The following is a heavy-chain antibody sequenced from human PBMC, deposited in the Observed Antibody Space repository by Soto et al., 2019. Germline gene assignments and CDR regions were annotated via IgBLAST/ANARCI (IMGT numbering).Heavy chain of an antibody. CDR3: TTRQMLPSQGYGYDILTGYPFY. V-gene: IGHV3-15*07. Sequence: GGSLRLSCAASGFTFSNAWMNWVRQAPGKGLEWVGRIKSKTDGGTTDYAAPVKGRFTISRDDSKNTLYLQMNSLKTEDTAVYYCTTRQMLPSQGYGYDILTGYPFYWGQGTLVTVSS. J-gene: IGHJ4*02. CDR2: IKSKTDGGTT. CDR1: GFTFSNAW. D-gene: IGHD3-9*01.